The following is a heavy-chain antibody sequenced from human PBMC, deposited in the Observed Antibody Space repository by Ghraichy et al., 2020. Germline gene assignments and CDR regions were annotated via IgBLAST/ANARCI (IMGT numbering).Heavy chain of an antibody. V-gene: IGHV3-30*04. J-gene: IGHJ4*02. Sequence: GGSLRLSCAASGFTFSSYPMHWVRQAPGKGLEWVAVISYDGSNKYYADSVKGRFTISRDNSKNTLYLQMNSLRAEDTAVYYCARSKWELLPFDYWGQGTLVTVSS. CDR2: ISYDGSNK. D-gene: IGHD1-26*01. CDR1: GFTFSSYP. CDR3: ARSKWELLPFDY.